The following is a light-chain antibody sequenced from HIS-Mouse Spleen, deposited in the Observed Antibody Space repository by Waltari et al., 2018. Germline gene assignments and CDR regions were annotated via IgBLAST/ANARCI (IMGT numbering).Light chain of an antibody. CDR2: DDS. V-gene: IGLV3-21*03. CDR3: QVWDSSSDHVV. CDR1: NIGSKS. J-gene: IGLJ2*01. Sequence: SYVLTQPPSVSVAPGKTARITSGGNNIGSKSVHGYQQKPGQAPGLVVYDDSDRPSGIPERFSGSNSGNTATLTISRVEAGDEADYYCQVWDSSSDHVVFGGGTKLTVL.